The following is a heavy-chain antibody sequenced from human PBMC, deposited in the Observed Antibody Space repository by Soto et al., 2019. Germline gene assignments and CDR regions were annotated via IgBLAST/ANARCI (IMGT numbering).Heavy chain of an antibody. CDR3: ARDVLPPDIVVVPAAMGNWFDP. V-gene: IGHV3-21*01. J-gene: IGHJ5*02. D-gene: IGHD2-2*01. CDR2: ISSSSSYI. Sequence: GGSVRLSCAASGFTFSSYSMNWVRQAPGKGLEWVSSISSSSSYIYYADSVKGRFTISRDNAKNSLYLQMNSLRVEDTAVYYCARDVLPPDIVVVPAAMGNWFDPWGQGTLVTVSS. CDR1: GFTFSSYS.